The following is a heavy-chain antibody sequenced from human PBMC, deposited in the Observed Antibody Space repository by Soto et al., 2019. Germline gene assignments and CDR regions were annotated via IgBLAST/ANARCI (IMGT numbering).Heavy chain of an antibody. CDR3: ATGATVGIYHYYGLDV. D-gene: IGHD4-17*01. CDR2: FDPEDGET. CDR1: EYTLTELS. Sequence: ASVKVSCKVSEYTLTELSIHWVRQAPGKGLEWMGHFDPEDGETIYGQNFQGRVTMTEDTSTDTAYMELGSLRSEDTAVYYCATGATVGIYHYYGLDVWGQGTTVTAP. V-gene: IGHV1-24*01. J-gene: IGHJ6*02.